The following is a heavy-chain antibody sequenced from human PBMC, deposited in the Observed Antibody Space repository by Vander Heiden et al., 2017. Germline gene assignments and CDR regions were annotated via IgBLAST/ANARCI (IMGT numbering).Heavy chain of an antibody. J-gene: IGHJ4*02. CDR3: ARGGYSSRGYFDY. D-gene: IGHD6-13*01. Sequence: QVQLAQSGADVKKPGASLKGPCNPSGYTFTGYYMPWVSQAPRRAIEWTGRINPNRGGTNYAQKFQGRVTMTRDTSISTAYMELSRLRSDDTAVYYCARGGYSSRGYFDYWGQGTLVTVSS. V-gene: IGHV1-2*06. CDR2: INPNRGGT. CDR1: GYTFTGYY.